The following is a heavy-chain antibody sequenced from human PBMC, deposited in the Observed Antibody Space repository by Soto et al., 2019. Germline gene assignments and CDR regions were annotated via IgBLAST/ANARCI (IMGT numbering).Heavy chain of an antibody. CDR2: ISSSGSTI. CDR3: ARLLGPSFFRWEPSYYFDY. Sequence: GGSLRLSCAASGFTFSSYEMNWVRQAPGKGLEWVSYISSSGSTIYYADSVKGRFTISRDNAKNSLYLQMNSLRAEDTAVYYCARLLGPSFFRWEPSYYFDYWGQGTLVTVSS. J-gene: IGHJ4*02. D-gene: IGHD1-26*01. CDR1: GFTFSSYE. V-gene: IGHV3-48*03.